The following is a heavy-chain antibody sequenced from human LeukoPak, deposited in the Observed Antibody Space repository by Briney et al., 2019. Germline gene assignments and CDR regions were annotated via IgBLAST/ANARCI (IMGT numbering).Heavy chain of an antibody. V-gene: IGHV1-58*02. CDR2: IVVCRGNT. CDR1: GFTFTSSA. Sequence: PGASVNVSCKASGFTFTSSAMQWVRPARGQRLEWIGWIVVCRGNTNYAQKFQERVTITRDMSTSTAYMELSSLRSVDTAVYYCAADTPAYCGGDCYNYYFGRDVWAQETTVTVSS. CDR3: AADTPAYCGGDCYNYYFGRDV. J-gene: IGHJ6*02. D-gene: IGHD2-21*02.